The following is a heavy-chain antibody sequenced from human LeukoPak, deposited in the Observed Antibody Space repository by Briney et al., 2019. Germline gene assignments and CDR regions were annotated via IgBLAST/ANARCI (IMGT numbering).Heavy chain of an antibody. J-gene: IGHJ3*02. Sequence: ASVKVSCKTSGYTFSDSYMHWARQAPGQGLEWMGWINPNSGGTNYAQKFQGRVTMTRDTSISTAYMELSRLRSDDTAVYYCARAFRDGYTYDAFDIWGQGTMVTVSS. CDR1: GYTFSDSY. CDR3: ARAFRDGYTYDAFDI. CDR2: INPNSGGT. V-gene: IGHV1-2*02. D-gene: IGHD5-24*01.